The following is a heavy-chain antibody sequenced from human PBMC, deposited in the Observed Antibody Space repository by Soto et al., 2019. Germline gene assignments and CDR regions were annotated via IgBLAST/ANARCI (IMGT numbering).Heavy chain of an antibody. CDR3: AGGGLAYCGGDCYSDDDYYYYYGMDV. J-gene: IGHJ6*02. V-gene: IGHV4-61*01. Sequence: SETLSLTCTVSGGSVSSGSYYGSWIRQPPGKGLEWIGYIYYSGSTNYNPSLKSRVTISVDTSKNQFSLKLSSVTAADTAVYYCAGGGLAYCGGDCYSDDDYYYYYGMDVWGQGTTVTVSS. CDR2: IYYSGST. D-gene: IGHD2-21*02. CDR1: GGSVSSGSYY.